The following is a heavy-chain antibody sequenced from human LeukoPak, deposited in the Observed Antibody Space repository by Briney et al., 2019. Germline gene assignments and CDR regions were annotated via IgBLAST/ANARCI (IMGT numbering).Heavy chain of an antibody. V-gene: IGHV3-74*03. J-gene: IGHJ5*01. CDR3: ARSDWLDS. CDR1: GFTFSGKW. CDR2: IKGDGSST. Sequence: GGSLRLSCAASGFTFSGKWMHWVRQAPGKGLVWVSRIKGDGSSTTYADSVKGRFTISRDNAKNTLHLQMDSLRAEDTAVYYCARSDWLDSWGQGTLVTVSS.